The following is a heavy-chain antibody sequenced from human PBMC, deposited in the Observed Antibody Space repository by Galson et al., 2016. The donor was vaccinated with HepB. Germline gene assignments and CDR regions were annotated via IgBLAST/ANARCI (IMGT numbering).Heavy chain of an antibody. CDR3: AKGGLSSRWASS. V-gene: IGHV3-23*01. Sequence: SLRLSCAASGFTFSNSAMTWVRRAPGKGLEWIATLSDGGDTTYYADSVKGRFTVSRDTSKNTLYLQMNSLRVDDTALYYCAKGGLSSRWASSWGQGTLVTVSS. CDR2: LSDGGDTT. J-gene: IGHJ4*02. D-gene: IGHD6-13*01. CDR1: GFTFSNSA.